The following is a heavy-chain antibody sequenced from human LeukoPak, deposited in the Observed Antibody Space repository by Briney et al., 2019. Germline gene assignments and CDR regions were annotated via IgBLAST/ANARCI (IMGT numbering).Heavy chain of an antibody. V-gene: IGHV4-34*01. D-gene: IGHD5-24*01. Sequence: SETLSLTCAVYGGSFSGYYWSWIRQPPGKGLEWIGEINHSGSTNYNPSLKSRVTISVDTSKNQFSLKLSSVTAADTAVYYCARGGRWLKRRNWFDPWGQGTLVTVSS. CDR2: INHSGST. CDR3: ARGGRWLKRRNWFDP. J-gene: IGHJ5*02. CDR1: GGSFSGYY.